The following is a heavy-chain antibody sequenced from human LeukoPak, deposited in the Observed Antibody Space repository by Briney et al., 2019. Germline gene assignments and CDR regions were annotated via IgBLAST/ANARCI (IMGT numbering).Heavy chain of an antibody. J-gene: IGHJ6*03. CDR2: ISHDGRDT. D-gene: IGHD6-6*01. CDR3: ARVGRVSIYPSYMDV. CDR1: GFTFSTFP. Sequence: PGGSLRLSCEASGFTFSTFPMHWVRQTPDKRLEWVAVISHDGRDTYYADSVKGRFTISRDNSKNTLYLQMNSLSPEDTVVVYCARVGRVSIYPSYMDVWGKGTTVIVSS. V-gene: IGHV3-30*04.